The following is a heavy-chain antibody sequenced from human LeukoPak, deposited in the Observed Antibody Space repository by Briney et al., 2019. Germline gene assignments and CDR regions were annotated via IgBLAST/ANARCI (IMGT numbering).Heavy chain of an antibody. D-gene: IGHD3-10*01. CDR2: FDPEDGET. CDR3: ATDRAGLPGWFDP. Sequence: VASVKVSCKVSGYTLTELSIHWVRQARGKGLEWMGGFDPEDGETIYAQKFQGRVTMTDDTSTDTAYMDLSSLRSEDTALYYCATDRAGLPGWFDPWGQGTLVTVSS. V-gene: IGHV1-24*01. CDR1: GYTLTELS. J-gene: IGHJ5*02.